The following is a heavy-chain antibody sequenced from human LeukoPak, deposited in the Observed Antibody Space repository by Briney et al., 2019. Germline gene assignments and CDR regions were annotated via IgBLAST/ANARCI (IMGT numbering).Heavy chain of an antibody. CDR3: ARQGLYDSSDFWTFQH. CDR1: GFIFSDYY. CDR2: ISSSSGYK. D-gene: IGHD3/OR15-3a*01. Sequence: PGGSLRLSCAASGFIFSDYYMSWIRQTPEKGLEWLSYISSSSGYKNYADSLKGRFTISRDNAKNSVYLQMNSLSAEDTALYYCARQGLYDSSDFWTFQHWGQGTLVTVSS. V-gene: IGHV3-11*06. J-gene: IGHJ1*01.